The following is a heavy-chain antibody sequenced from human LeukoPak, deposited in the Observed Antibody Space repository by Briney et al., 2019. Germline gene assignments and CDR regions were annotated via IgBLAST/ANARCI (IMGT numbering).Heavy chain of an antibody. J-gene: IGHJ3*02. CDR1: GGTFSSYA. Sequence: ASVKVSCKASGGTFSSYATSWVRQAPGQGLEWMGRIIPIFGTANYAQKFQGRVTITTDESTSTAYMELSSLRSEDTAVYYCARDQTYYYDSSGPHAFDIWGQGTMVTVSS. V-gene: IGHV1-69*05. D-gene: IGHD3-22*01. CDR3: ARDQTYYYDSSGPHAFDI. CDR2: IIPIFGTA.